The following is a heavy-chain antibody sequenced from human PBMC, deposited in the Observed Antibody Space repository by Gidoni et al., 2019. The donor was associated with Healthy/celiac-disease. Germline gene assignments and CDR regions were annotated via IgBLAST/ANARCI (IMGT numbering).Heavy chain of an antibody. D-gene: IGHD3-22*01. CDR1: GGSISSSSYS. CDR3: ARDSAMIPGGYYFDY. CDR2: IYYSGST. J-gene: IGHJ4*02. V-gene: IGHV4-39*07. Sequence: QLQLQESGPGLVKPSETLSLTCTVSGGSISSSSYSWGWIRQPPGKGLEWIGSIYYSGSTYYNPSLKSRVTISVDTSKNQFSLKLSSVTAADTAVYYCARDSAMIPGGYYFDYWGQGTLVTVSS.